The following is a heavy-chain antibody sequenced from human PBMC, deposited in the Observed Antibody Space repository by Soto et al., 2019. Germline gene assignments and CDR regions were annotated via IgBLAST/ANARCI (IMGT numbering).Heavy chain of an antibody. CDR2: VYYSGST. J-gene: IGHJ6*02. CDR1: GGSISSSS. CDR3: ARHFGGQFFTGGMDV. D-gene: IGHD3-3*01. V-gene: IGHV4-59*08. Sequence: PSETLSLTCNVSGGSISSSSWIWILQPPGKGLEWIGYVYYSGSTNFNPSLKSRVTVSVETSKNQFSLKLSSVTAADTAVYYCARHFGGQFFTGGMDVWGQGTTVTVSS.